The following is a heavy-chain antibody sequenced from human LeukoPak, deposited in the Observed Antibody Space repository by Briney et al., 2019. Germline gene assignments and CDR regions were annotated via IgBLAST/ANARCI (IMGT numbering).Heavy chain of an antibody. CDR2: ISWNSGSI. J-gene: IGHJ4*02. D-gene: IGHD1-1*01. Sequence: PGGSLRLSCAASGFTFDDYAMHWVRQAPGKGLEWVSGISWNSGSIGYADSVKGRFTISRDNAKNSLYLQMNSLRAEDMALYYCAKGRNWNDGYFDYWGQGTLVTVSS. CDR1: GFTFDDYA. CDR3: AKGRNWNDGYFDY. V-gene: IGHV3-9*03.